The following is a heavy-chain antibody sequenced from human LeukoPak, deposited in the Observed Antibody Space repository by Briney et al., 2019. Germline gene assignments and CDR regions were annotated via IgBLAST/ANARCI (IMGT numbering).Heavy chain of an antibody. CDR1: GFTFSSYW. CDR2: ITSDGSKT. Sequence: GRSLRLSCAAFGFTFSSYWMHWVRQAPGKGLVWVSRITSDGSKTRYADSVKGRFTISRDNAKNTLHLQMNSLRAEDTAVYYCARDVVYDILTGYYSRDYFDYWAREPWSPSPQ. J-gene: IGHJ4*02. CDR3: ARDVVYDILTGYYSRDYFDY. V-gene: IGHV3-74*01. D-gene: IGHD3-9*01.